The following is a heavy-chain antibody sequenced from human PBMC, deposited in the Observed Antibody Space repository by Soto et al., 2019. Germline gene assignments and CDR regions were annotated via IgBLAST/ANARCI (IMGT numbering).Heavy chain of an antibody. Sequence: SETLSLTCTVSGGSISSYYWSWIRQPPGKGLEWIGYIYYSGSTNYNPSLKSRVTISVDTSKNQFSLKLSSVTAADTAVYYCESTYGDYENWFDPWGQGTLVTVSS. CDR2: IYYSGST. V-gene: IGHV4-59*01. D-gene: IGHD4-17*01. CDR3: ESTYGDYENWFDP. CDR1: GGSISSYY. J-gene: IGHJ5*02.